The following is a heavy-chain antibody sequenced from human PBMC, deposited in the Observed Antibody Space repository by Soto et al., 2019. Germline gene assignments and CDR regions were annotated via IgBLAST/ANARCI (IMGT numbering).Heavy chain of an antibody. CDR1: GFTFSSYG. D-gene: IGHD2-15*01. J-gene: IGHJ4*02. V-gene: IGHV3-33*01. Sequence: QVQLVESGGGVVQPGRSLRLSCVASGFTFSSYGMHWVRQAPGKGLEWVAVIWYDGSNKYYGDSVKGRFTISRDNSKNTMYLQMNSLRAEDTAVYYCARGWGRSGGSCADYWGQGTLVTVSS. CDR3: ARGWGRSGGSCADY. CDR2: IWYDGSNK.